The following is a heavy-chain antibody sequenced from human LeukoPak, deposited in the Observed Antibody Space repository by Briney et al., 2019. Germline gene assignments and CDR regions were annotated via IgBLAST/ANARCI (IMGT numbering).Heavy chain of an antibody. D-gene: IGHD3-10*01. J-gene: IGHJ4*02. V-gene: IGHV4-38-2*02. Sequence: SETLSLTCSVSGYSISSAYYWGWIRQPPGKGLEWIGTMYHSGSTNYNPSLKSRVTISVDTSKNQFSLKLSSVTAADTAVYYCARTLGDYGSGSYYYWGQGTLVTVSS. CDR2: MYHSGST. CDR1: GYSISSAYY. CDR3: ARTLGDYGSGSYYY.